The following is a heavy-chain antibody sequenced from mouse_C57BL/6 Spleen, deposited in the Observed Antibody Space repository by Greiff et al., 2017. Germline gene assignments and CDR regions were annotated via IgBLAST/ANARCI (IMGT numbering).Heavy chain of an antibody. V-gene: IGHV1-15*01. CDR2: IDPETGGT. CDR1: GYTFTDYE. CDR3: TRATVGDYYAMDY. D-gene: IGHD1-1*01. Sequence: QVQLKQSGAELVRPGASVTLSCKASGYTFTDYEMHWVKQTPVHGLEWIGAIDPETGGTAYNQKFKGKAILTADKSSSTAYMELRSLTSEDSAVYYCTRATVGDYYAMDYWGQGTSVTVSS. J-gene: IGHJ4*01.